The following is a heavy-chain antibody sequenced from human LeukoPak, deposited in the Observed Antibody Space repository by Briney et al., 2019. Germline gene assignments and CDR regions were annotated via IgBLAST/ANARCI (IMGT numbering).Heavy chain of an antibody. Sequence: PGGSLRLSCAASGFTFSSYEMNWVRQAPGKGLEWVSYISSSGSTIYYADSVKGRFTISRDNAKNSLYLQMNSLRTEDTAVYYCARGHIAAGDYWGQGTLVTVSS. V-gene: IGHV3-48*03. J-gene: IGHJ4*02. D-gene: IGHD6-13*01. CDR2: ISSSGSTI. CDR1: GFTFSSYE. CDR3: ARGHIAAGDY.